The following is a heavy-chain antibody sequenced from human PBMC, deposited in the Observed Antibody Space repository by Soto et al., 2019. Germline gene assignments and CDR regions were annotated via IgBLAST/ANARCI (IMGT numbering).Heavy chain of an antibody. V-gene: IGHV3-30*18. CDR3: AKDSSNGGIAAAGRRQSKPKSGLDY. Sequence: GGSLRLSCASSGFTFSSYGMHWVRQAPGKGLEWVAVISYDGSNKYYADSVKGRFTISRDNSKNTLYLQMNSLRAEDTAVYYCAKDSSNGGIAAAGRRQSKPKSGLDYWGQGTLLTVSS. D-gene: IGHD6-13*01. J-gene: IGHJ4*02. CDR2: ISYDGSNK. CDR1: GFTFSSYG.